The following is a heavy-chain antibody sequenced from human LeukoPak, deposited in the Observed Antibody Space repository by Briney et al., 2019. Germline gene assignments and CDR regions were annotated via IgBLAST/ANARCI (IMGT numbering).Heavy chain of an antibody. Sequence: GRSLRLSCAASGFAFSSYGMHWVRQAPGKGLEWVAIIWYDGSTKYYADYVKGRFTISSDNSENTLYLQMNSLRAEDTAVYYCARDSGLPAPGTGDLWGQGTLVTVSS. V-gene: IGHV3-33*01. D-gene: IGHD6-13*01. CDR1: GFAFSSYG. CDR3: ARDSGLPAPGTGDL. CDR2: IWYDGSTK. J-gene: IGHJ5*02.